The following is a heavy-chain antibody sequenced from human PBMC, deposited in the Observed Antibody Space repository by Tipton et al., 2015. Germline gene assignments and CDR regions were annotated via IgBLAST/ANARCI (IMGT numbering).Heavy chain of an antibody. D-gene: IGHD3-10*01. CDR1: GFPFSRYA. Sequence: SLRLSCVVSGFPFSRYAMSWARQAPGKGPEWVSGISDTGASTYYVDSVKGRFTISRDNSKNTLYLQMNSLRVEDTAVYYCAEKRGYFGGHGMDVWGQGTTVTVSS. J-gene: IGHJ6*02. CDR3: AEKRGYFGGHGMDV. CDR2: ISDTGAST. V-gene: IGHV3-23*01.